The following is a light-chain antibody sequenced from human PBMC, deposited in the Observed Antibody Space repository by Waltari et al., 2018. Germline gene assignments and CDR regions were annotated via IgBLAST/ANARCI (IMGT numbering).Light chain of an antibody. CDR2: GAS. CDR3: QQYSNWPST. J-gene: IGKJ2*01. Sequence: EIMMTQSPATLSVSPGERATLSCRASQSVSSNLAWYQQKPGQAPSLLIYGASTRATGIPARVSGTGSGTEFTLTISSLQSEDFAVYFCQQYSNWPSTYGQGTKLEIK. CDR1: QSVSSN. V-gene: IGKV3-15*01.